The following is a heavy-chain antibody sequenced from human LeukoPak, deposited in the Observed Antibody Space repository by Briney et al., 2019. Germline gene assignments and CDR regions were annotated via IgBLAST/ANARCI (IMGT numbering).Heavy chain of an antibody. CDR3: ARAGLGIENYYYYMDV. J-gene: IGHJ6*03. CDR2: IYYNGNT. V-gene: IGHV4-31*11. Sequence: SETLSLTCAVSGGSISSGGYYWSWIRQRPGKGLEWIGYIYYNGNTHYSPSLESRVTISLDTSKSQFSLKLRSVTAADTAVYYCARAGLGIENYYYYMDVWGKGTTVTVSS. D-gene: IGHD1-14*01. CDR1: GGSISSGGYY.